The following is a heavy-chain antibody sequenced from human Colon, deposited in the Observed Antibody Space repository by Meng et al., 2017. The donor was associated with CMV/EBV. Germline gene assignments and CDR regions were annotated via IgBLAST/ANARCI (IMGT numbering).Heavy chain of an antibody. V-gene: IGHV3-74*01. Sequence: GGSLRLSCAASGLTFTNYWMHWVRQAPGKGLVWVSGTNTAGTSTYYADSVKGRFTISRDNAKNTLYLQMNSLRAEDTAVYYCARATVQGINWFDPWGQGTPVTVSS. J-gene: IGHJ5*02. CDR3: ARATVQGINWFDP. D-gene: IGHD4-17*01. CDR2: TNTAGTST. CDR1: GLTFTNYW.